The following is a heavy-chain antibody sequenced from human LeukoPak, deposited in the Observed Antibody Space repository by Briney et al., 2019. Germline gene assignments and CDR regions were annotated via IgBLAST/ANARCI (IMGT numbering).Heavy chain of an antibody. CDR3: AILTGTPNWFDP. Sequence: GGSLRLSCAASGFTFSSYAMSWVRQAPGKGLEWGSGINWTGGSTGYAASVKGRFTVSRDNAKNSLYLQMNSLRAEDTALYHCAILTGTPNWFDPWGQGTLVTVSS. D-gene: IGHD1-1*01. V-gene: IGHV3-20*01. CDR1: GFTFSSYA. CDR2: INWTGGST. J-gene: IGHJ5*02.